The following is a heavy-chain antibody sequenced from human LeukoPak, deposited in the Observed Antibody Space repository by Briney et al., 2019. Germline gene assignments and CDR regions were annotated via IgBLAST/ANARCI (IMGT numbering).Heavy chain of an antibody. Sequence: SETLSLTCTVSGGSISSSSHYWGWIRQPPGMGLEWIGIIYNSGSTYYNPSLNSRVTVSLDTSKNQFSLTVTSVAAADTAVYYCARRYCSGGHCYYFDSWGQGTLVTVSS. CDR3: ARRYCSGGHCYYFDS. V-gene: IGHV4-39*01. CDR2: IYNSGST. CDR1: GGSISSSSHY. D-gene: IGHD2-15*01. J-gene: IGHJ4*02.